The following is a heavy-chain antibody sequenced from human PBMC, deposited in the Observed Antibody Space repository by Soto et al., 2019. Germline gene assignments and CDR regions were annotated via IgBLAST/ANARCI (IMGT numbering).Heavy chain of an antibody. CDR3: ARCQIAVAAWFDP. Sequence: QVQLQQWGAGLLKPSETLSLTCAVYGGSFSGYYWSWIRQPPGKGLEWIGEINHSGSTNYNPSLKSRVTISVDTSKNQLSLKLSSVTAAGTVVYYCARCQIAVAAWFDPWGQGTLVTVS. D-gene: IGHD6-19*01. CDR1: GGSFSGYY. J-gene: IGHJ5*02. CDR2: INHSGST. V-gene: IGHV4-34*01.